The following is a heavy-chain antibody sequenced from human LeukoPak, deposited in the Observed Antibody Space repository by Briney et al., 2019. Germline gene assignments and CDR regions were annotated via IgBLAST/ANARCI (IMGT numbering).Heavy chain of an antibody. CDR2: MNPNSGNT. CDR1: GYTFTSYD. J-gene: IGHJ6*02. CDR3: AADRGAAGWGTPYYYYGMDV. Sequence: ASVKVSCKASGYTFTSYDINWVRQATGQGLEWMGWMNPNSGNTGYAQKFQGRVTMTRNTSISTAYMELSSLRSEDTAVYYCAADRGAAGWGTPYYYYGMDVWGQGTTVTVSS. V-gene: IGHV1-8*01. D-gene: IGHD6-13*01.